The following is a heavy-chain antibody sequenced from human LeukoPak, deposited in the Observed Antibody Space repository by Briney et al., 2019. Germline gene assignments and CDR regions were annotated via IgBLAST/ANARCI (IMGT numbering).Heavy chain of an antibody. CDR3: VKDGGYSSSWYNWFDP. J-gene: IGHJ5*02. D-gene: IGHD6-13*01. CDR1: GFTFSSYA. Sequence: GGSLRLYCSASGFTFSSYAMHWVRQAPGKGLEYVSAISSNGGSTYYADSVKGRFTVSRDNSKNTLYLQMSSLRAEDTAVYYCVKDGGYSSSWYNWFDPWGQGTLVTVSS. CDR2: ISSNGGST. V-gene: IGHV3-64D*06.